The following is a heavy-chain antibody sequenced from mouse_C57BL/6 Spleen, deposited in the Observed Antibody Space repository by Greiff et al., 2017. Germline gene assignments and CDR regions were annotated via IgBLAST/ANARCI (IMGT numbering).Heavy chain of an antibody. CDR1: GYTFTSYW. Sequence: VQLQQPGTELVKPGASVRLSCKASGYTFTSYWMHWVKQRPGQVLEWIGDINPSNGGTNYNEQFKNKATLTVDKSSSTAYMQLSSLTSEDSAVYYCARGGYSDYWGQGTTLTVSS. V-gene: IGHV1-53*01. D-gene: IGHD2-3*01. J-gene: IGHJ2*01. CDR2: INPSNGGT. CDR3: ARGGYSDY.